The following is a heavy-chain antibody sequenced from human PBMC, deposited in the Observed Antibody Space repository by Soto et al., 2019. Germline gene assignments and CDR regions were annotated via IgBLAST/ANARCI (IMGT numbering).Heavy chain of an antibody. CDR2: INAGNGNT. V-gene: IGHV1-3*05. D-gene: IGHD6-19*01. Sequence: QVQLVQSGAEEKKPGASVKVSCKASGYTFTSYAMHWVRQAPGQRLEWMGWINAGNGNTKYSQKFQGRVTITRDTSXTTAYMELSSLRSEDTAVYYCARDLSSGWATKGLNYWGQGTLVTVSS. J-gene: IGHJ4*02. CDR1: GYTFTSYA. CDR3: ARDLSSGWATKGLNY.